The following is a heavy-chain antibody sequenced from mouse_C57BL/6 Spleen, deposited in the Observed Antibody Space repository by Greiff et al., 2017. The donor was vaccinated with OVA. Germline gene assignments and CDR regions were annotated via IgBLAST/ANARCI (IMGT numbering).Heavy chain of an antibody. CDR1: GYSITSGYY. D-gene: IGHD1-1*01. CDR2: ISYDGSN. Sequence: VQLKESGPGLVKPSQSLSLTCSVTGYSITSGYYWNWIRQFPGNKLEWMGYISYDGSNNYNPSLKNRISITRDTSKNQFFLKLNSVTTEDTATYYCAREKTYYGSSSYWYFDVWGTGTTVTVSS. CDR3: AREKTYYGSSSYWYFDV. V-gene: IGHV3-6*01. J-gene: IGHJ1*03.